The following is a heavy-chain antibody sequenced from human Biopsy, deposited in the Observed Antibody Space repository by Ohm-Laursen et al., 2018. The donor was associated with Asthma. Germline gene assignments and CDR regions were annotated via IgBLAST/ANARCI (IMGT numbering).Heavy chain of an antibody. CDR1: GFTFSSYA. J-gene: IGHJ4*02. CDR3: AKRESYFDY. V-gene: IGHV3-23*01. CDR2: ISGSGGST. Sequence: SLRLSCSASGFTFSSYAMSWVRQAPGKGLEWVSAISGSGGSTYYADSVKGRFTISRDKSKNTLYMQMNSLRAEDTAVYYCAKRESYFDYWGQGTLVTVSS.